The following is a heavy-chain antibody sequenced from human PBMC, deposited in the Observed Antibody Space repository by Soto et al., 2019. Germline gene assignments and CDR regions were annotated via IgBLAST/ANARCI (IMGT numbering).Heavy chain of an antibody. CDR2: ISSSSFNI. Sequence: EMHLVESGGRLVQPGGSLRLSCAASGFSFSDYSMNWVRQAPGRGLERVSYISSSSFNIHYADSVEGRFAISRDNSKNSLYLQMNSLRAEDTAVYYCAGDYNDFCSGHFDYWGQGALVTVSS. CDR1: GFSFSDYS. CDR3: AGDYNDFCSGHFDY. D-gene: IGHD3-3*01. J-gene: IGHJ4*02. V-gene: IGHV3-48*01.